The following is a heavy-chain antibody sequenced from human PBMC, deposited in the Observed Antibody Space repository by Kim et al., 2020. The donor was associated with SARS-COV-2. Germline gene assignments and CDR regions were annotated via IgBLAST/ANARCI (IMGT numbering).Heavy chain of an antibody. D-gene: IGHD1-26*01. CDR3: ARDPGGGSYYAPDY. Sequence: ADSVKGRFTISRDNSKNTLYLQMNSLRAEDTAVYYCARDPGGGSYYAPDYWGQGTLVTVSS. J-gene: IGHJ4*02. V-gene: IGHV3-30*07.